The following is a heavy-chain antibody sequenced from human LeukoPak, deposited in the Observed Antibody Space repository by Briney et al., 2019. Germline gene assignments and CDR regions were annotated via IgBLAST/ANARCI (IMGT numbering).Heavy chain of an antibody. D-gene: IGHD6-6*01. CDR2: IYTSGSA. V-gene: IGHV4-4*09. Sequence: PSETLSLPCTVSGGPISRYYWSWLRQPPGKGLEGIRYIYTSGSANYNPSLKSRVTISVDTSKNQFSLKLSSVTAADTAVYYCARLISSIEHSFMGAFDIWGQGTMVTVSS. CDR3: ARLISSIEHSFMGAFDI. J-gene: IGHJ3*02. CDR1: GGPISRYY.